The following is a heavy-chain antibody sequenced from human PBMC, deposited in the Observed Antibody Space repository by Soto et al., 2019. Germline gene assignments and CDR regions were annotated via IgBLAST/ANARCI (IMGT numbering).Heavy chain of an antibody. J-gene: IGHJ4*02. CDR1: GFTFSAYW. Sequence: GGSLRLSCAVSGFTFSAYWMHWVRQVPGKGLTWVSRISDDGSTATYADSVKGRFVISRDNAKNSLYLEMNTLRADDSGLYYCARGPRVSSTGTGAHWGRGTLVTVS. CDR2: ISDDGSTA. V-gene: IGHV3-74*01. CDR3: ARGPRVSSTGTGAH. D-gene: IGHD1-1*01.